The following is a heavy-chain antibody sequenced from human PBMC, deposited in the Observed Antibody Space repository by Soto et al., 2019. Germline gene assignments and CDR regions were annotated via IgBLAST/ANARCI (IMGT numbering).Heavy chain of an antibody. Sequence: QVQLVQSGAEVKKPGASVKVSCKASGYTFTSYGISWVRQAPGQGLEWMGWISAYNGNTNYAQKLQGRVTMTTDTSKSTAYMELRSLRSDDTAVYYCARDQTAYYYDSSGYYRPNDYWGQGTLVTVSS. J-gene: IGHJ4*02. D-gene: IGHD3-22*01. CDR1: GYTFTSYG. CDR3: ARDQTAYYYDSSGYYRPNDY. CDR2: ISAYNGNT. V-gene: IGHV1-18*01.